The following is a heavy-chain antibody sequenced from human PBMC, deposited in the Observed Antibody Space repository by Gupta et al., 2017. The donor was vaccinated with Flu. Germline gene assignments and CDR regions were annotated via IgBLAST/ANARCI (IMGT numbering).Heavy chain of an antibody. D-gene: IGHD3-16*01. CDR2: IKQDGSEK. Sequence: SGFTFSSYWMSWVRQAPGKGLEWVANIKQDGSEKYYVDSVKGRFTISRDNAKNSLYLQMNSLRAEDTAVYYCARGLGSFDYWGQGTLVPVSS. J-gene: IGHJ4*02. CDR1: GFTFSSYW. V-gene: IGHV3-7*01. CDR3: ARGLGSFDY.